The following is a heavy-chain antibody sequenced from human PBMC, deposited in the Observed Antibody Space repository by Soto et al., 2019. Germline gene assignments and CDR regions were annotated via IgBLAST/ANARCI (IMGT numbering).Heavy chain of an antibody. Sequence: QITLKESGPTLVKPTQTLTLTCTFSGFSLSTSGVGVGWIRQPPGKALEWLALIYWDDDKRYSPSLKSRLTNTKDTSNCQVVLTITNMDPVDTATYYCAHFNSDSGGSEYFQPWGQGTLVTVSS. CDR1: GFSLSTSGVG. D-gene: IGHD3-22*01. V-gene: IGHV2-5*02. J-gene: IGHJ1*01. CDR2: IYWDDDK. CDR3: AHFNSDSGGSEYFQP.